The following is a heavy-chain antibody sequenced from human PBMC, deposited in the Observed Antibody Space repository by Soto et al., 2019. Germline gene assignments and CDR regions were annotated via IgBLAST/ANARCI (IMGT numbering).Heavy chain of an antibody. CDR1: GGTFSSYG. V-gene: IGHV1-69*01. D-gene: IGHD6-13*01. J-gene: IGHJ5*02. CDR3: ARAHGSSWYNWFDP. Sequence: QVLLVQSGAEVKKPGSSVKVSCKASGGTFSSYGISWMRQAPGRGLEWMGGIIPLFGTTNYAQKFRGRVTVTADESTRTVYMELRSLRFEDTAVYYCARAHGSSWYNWFDPWGQGTLVTVSS. CDR2: IIPLFGTT.